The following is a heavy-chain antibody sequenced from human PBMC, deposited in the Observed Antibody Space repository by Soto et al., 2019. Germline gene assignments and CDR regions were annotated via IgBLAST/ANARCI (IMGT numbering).Heavy chain of an antibody. V-gene: IGHV4-31*03. D-gene: IGHD2-21*02. J-gene: IGHJ6*02. CDR3: AREDDGGDRDYYGLDV. Sequence: SETLSLTCTVSGGSISSGGYYWSWIRQHPGKGLEWIGYIYYSGSTYYNPSLKSRVTISVDTSKNLFSLKLSSVSAADTAVYFCAREDDGGDRDYYGLDVWGQGTTVTVSS. CDR2: IYYSGST. CDR1: GGSISSGGYY.